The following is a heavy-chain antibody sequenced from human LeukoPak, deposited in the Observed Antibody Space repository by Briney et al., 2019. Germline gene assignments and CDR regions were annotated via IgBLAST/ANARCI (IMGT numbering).Heavy chain of an antibody. CDR1: GFTFSSYA. V-gene: IGHV3-23*01. CDR3: AKDNAMIRGLPDY. J-gene: IGHJ4*02. D-gene: IGHD3-10*01. CDR2: ISGSGVGT. Sequence: GSLRLSCAASGFTFSSYAMTWVRQAPGKGLEWVSAISGSGVGTYYAGSVKGRFTISRDNPKNTLYLQMNSLRVEDTAVYYCAKDNAMIRGLPDYWGQGTLVTVSS.